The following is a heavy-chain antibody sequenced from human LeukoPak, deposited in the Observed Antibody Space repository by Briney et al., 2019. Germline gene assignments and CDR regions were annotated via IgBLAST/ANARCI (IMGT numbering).Heavy chain of an antibody. V-gene: IGHV3-30*18. CDR2: ISYDGSNK. Sequence: PGGSLRLSCAASGFTFSSYGMHWVRQAPGKGLEWVAVISYDGSNKYYADSVKGRFTISRDNSKNTLYLQMNSLRAEDTAVYYCAKDLWFGEPDTTNWFDPWGQGTLVTVSS. CDR3: AKDLWFGEPDTTNWFDP. CDR1: GFTFSSYG. J-gene: IGHJ5*02. D-gene: IGHD3-10*01.